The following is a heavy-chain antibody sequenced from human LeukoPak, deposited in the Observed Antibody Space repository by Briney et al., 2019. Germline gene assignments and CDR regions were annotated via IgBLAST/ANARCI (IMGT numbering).Heavy chain of an antibody. D-gene: IGHD3-10*01. CDR3: ASLVYYYGSGSSMSYYYYYGMDV. CDR2: IIPILGIA. J-gene: IGHJ6*02. CDR1: GGTFSSYA. V-gene: IGHV1-69*04. Sequence: SVKVSCKASGGTFSSYAISWVRQAPGQGLEWMGRIIPILGIANYAQKFQGRVTITADKSTSTAYMELSSLRSEDTAVYYCASLVYYYGSGSSMSYYYYYGMDVWGRGTTVTVSS.